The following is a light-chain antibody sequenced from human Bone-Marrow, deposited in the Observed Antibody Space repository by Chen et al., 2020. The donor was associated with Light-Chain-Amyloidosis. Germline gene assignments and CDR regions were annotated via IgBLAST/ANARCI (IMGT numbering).Light chain of an antibody. CDR3: QSYDSSLSGPVV. CDR2: GNS. Sequence: QSVLTQPPSVSGAPGQRVTISCPGSSSNIGAGYEVHWYQQLPGTAPKLLIYGNSNRPSGVPDRFSGSKSGTSASLAITGLQAEDEADYYCQSYDSSLSGPVVFGGGTKLTVL. V-gene: IGLV1-40*01. CDR1: SSNIGAGYE. J-gene: IGLJ2*01.